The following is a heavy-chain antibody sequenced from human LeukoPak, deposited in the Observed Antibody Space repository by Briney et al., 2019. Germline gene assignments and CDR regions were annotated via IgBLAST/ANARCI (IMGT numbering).Heavy chain of an antibody. J-gene: IGHJ4*02. Sequence: GGSLRLSCAASGCTFSDYWMHWVCQAPGKGLVWVSRVNRDGSSTSYADSVKGRFTISRDNAKNTLSLQMNSLRAEDTAVYYCARDRSISAAGDTYWGQGTLVTVSS. CDR2: VNRDGSST. CDR3: ARDRSISAAGDTY. D-gene: IGHD6-13*01. CDR1: GCTFSDYW. V-gene: IGHV3-74*01.